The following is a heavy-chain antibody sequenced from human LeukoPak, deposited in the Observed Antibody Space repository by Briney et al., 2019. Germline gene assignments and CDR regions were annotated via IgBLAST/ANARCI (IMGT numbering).Heavy chain of an antibody. Sequence: GGSLRLSCVASTFSVSSNFMSWVRQAPGKGLEWVSIIYSGGVTSYADSVKGRSTISRDNSKNTLYLQMNSLRAEDTAVYYCARGPPFDPWGQGTLVTVSS. CDR3: ARGPPFDP. J-gene: IGHJ5*02. V-gene: IGHV3-66*01. CDR1: TFSVSSNF. CDR2: IYSGGVT.